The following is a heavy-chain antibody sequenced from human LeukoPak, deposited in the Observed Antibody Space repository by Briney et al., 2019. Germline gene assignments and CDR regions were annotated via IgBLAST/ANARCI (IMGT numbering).Heavy chain of an antibody. CDR3: ARAIGRVDFDY. Sequence: PSETLSLTCTVSGGSISSYYWSWIRQPPGKGLEWIGYIYYSGSTNYNPSLKSRVTISVDTSKNQFSLKLSSVTAADTAVYYCARAIGRVDFDYWGQGTLVTISS. D-gene: IGHD5-12*01. V-gene: IGHV4-59*01. CDR2: IYYSGST. J-gene: IGHJ4*02. CDR1: GGSISSYY.